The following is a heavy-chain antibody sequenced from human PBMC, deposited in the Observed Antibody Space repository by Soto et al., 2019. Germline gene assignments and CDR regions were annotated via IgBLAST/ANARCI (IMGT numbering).Heavy chain of an antibody. D-gene: IGHD3-16*01. CDR2: TYSKGGST. CDR3: VRDLWGFES. Sequence: GGSQRLSSSASGFTIGSYAMHWVRQAPGKGLESVSVTYSKGGSTHYADSVRGRFTISTDNSKNTLNLQMSSLRAEDTAVYYCVRDLWGFESWGQGTLVTVSS. CDR1: GFTIGSYA. J-gene: IGHJ4*02. V-gene: IGHV3-64D*08.